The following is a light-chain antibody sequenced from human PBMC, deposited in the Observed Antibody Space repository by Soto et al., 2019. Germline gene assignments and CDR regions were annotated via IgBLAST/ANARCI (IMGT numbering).Light chain of an antibody. CDR2: AAS. J-gene: IGKJ4*01. Sequence: DIQLTQSPSFLSASVGDRVTITCRASQGISSYLAWYQQKPGKAPKLLIYAASTLQIGVPSRCSGSGSGPEFSLTTSSLPPEDFAAYYCQQLNSYSRLTFGGGTKVEIK. CDR1: QGISSY. V-gene: IGKV1-9*01. CDR3: QQLNSYSRLT.